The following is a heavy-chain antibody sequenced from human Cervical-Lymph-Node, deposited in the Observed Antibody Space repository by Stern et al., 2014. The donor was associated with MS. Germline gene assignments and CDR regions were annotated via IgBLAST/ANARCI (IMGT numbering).Heavy chain of an antibody. CDR3: ARSSSPSPYYYDGMDV. CDR2: LWYDGSNK. V-gene: IGHV3-33*01. D-gene: IGHD6-13*01. Sequence: VQLVESWGGVVQPGRSLRLSCAASGFTFSSYGMHWVRQAPGKGLEWVAVLWYDGSNKFYADSVKCRFTNAKDNSKNTLYRQMNSLIAEDTAVYYCARSSSPSPYYYDGMDVWGQGTTVTVSS. J-gene: IGHJ6*02. CDR1: GFTFSSYG.